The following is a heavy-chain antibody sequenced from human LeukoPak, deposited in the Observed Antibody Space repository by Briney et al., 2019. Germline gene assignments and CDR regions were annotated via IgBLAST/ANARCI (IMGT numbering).Heavy chain of an antibody. CDR3: ATDGCGYSYGPGRTDAFDI. V-gene: IGHV1-69-2*01. Sequence: ASVKISCKVSGYTFTDYYMHRVQQAPGKGLEWMGLVDPEDGETIYAEKFQGRVTITADTSTDTAYMELSSLRSEDTAVYYCATDGCGYSYGPGRTDAFDIWGQGTMVPVSS. CDR2: VDPEDGET. J-gene: IGHJ3*02. D-gene: IGHD5-18*01. CDR1: GYTFTDYY.